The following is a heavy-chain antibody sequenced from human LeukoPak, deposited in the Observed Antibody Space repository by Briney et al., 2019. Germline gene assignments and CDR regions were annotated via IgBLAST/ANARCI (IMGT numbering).Heavy chain of an antibody. CDR2: INHSGST. Sequence: PSETLSLTCAVYGGSFSGYYWSWIRQPPGKGLEWIGEINHSGSTNYNPSLKSRVTISVDTSKNQFSLKLTSVTAADTAVYYCARAGYTASSYILDYWGQGTLVSVSS. D-gene: IGHD5-24*01. J-gene: IGHJ4*02. CDR1: GGSFSGYY. CDR3: ARAGYTASSYILDY. V-gene: IGHV4-34*01.